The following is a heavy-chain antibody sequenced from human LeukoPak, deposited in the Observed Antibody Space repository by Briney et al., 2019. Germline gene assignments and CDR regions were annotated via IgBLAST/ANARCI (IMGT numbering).Heavy chain of an antibody. CDR1: GGSISSSSYY. D-gene: IGHD3-22*01. Sequence: SETLSLTCTVSGGSISSSSYYWGWIRQPPGKGLEWIGSIYYSGSTYYNPSLKSRVTISVDASKNQFSLKLSSVTAADTAVYYCARERGTYYYDSSGYSRGVFDLWGRGTLVTVSS. V-gene: IGHV4-39*07. CDR3: ARERGTYYYDSSGYSRGVFDL. CDR2: IYYSGST. J-gene: IGHJ2*01.